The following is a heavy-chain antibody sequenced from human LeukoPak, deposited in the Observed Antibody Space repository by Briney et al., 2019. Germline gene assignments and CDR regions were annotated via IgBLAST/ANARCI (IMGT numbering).Heavy chain of an antibody. Sequence: GGSLRLSCATSGFTFRTYWMHWVRQTPGQGLVWVSRINSDGSTTNYADSVKGRFTVSRDNAQNTLYLQMSSLRAEDTAVYYCARAGNYYFEYWGQGALVTVSS. V-gene: IGHV3-74*01. CDR3: ARAGNYYFEY. CDR1: GFTFRTYW. D-gene: IGHD3-10*01. J-gene: IGHJ4*02. CDR2: INSDGSTT.